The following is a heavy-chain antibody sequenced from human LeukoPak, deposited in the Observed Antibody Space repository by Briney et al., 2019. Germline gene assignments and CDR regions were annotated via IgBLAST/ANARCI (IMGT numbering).Heavy chain of an antibody. D-gene: IGHD3-22*01. V-gene: IGHV3-21*01. CDR1: GFTFSSYS. CDR3: AKEVHGGRDSSGYWYYYYMDV. J-gene: IGHJ6*03. CDR2: ISSSSSYI. Sequence: PGGSLRLSCAASGFTFSSYSMNWVRQAPGKGLEWVSSISSSSSYIYYADSVKGRFTISRDNAKNSLYLQMNSLRAEDTAVYYCAKEVHGGRDSSGYWYYYYMDVWGKGTTVTVSS.